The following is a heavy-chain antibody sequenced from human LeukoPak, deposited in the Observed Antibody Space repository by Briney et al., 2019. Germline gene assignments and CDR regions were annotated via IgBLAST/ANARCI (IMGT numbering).Heavy chain of an antibody. V-gene: IGHV4-39*07. Sequence: SETLSLTCTVSGGSISSSSYYWGWIRQPPGKGLEWIGSIYYSGSTYYNPSLKSRVTISVDTSKNQFSLKLSSVTAADTAVYYCARLASITMIVVVENWFDPWGQGTLVTVSS. J-gene: IGHJ5*02. CDR3: ARLASITMIVVVENWFDP. D-gene: IGHD3-22*01. CDR2: IYYSGST. CDR1: GGSISSSSYY.